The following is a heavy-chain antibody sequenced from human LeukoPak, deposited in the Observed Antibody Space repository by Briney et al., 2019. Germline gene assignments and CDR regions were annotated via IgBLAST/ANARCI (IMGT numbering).Heavy chain of an antibody. J-gene: IGHJ4*02. CDR3: ARVPYYYDSSGYQIDY. Sequence: SETLSLTCAVSGGSISSSNWWSWVRQPPGKGLAWIGEIYHSGSTNYNPSLKSRVTISVDKSKNQFSLKLSSVTAADTAVYYCARVPYYYDSSGYQIDYWGQGTLVTVSS. V-gene: IGHV4-4*02. CDR2: IYHSGST. D-gene: IGHD3-22*01. CDR1: GGSISSSNW.